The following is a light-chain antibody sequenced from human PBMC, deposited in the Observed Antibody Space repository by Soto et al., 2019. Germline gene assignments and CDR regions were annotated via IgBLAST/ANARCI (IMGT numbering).Light chain of an antibody. CDR1: SGHSSYA. CDR3: QTWGTGITV. CDR2: LNSDGSH. J-gene: IGLJ2*01. V-gene: IGLV4-69*01. Sequence: QSVLTQSPSASASLGASVKLTCTLSSGHSSYAIAWHQQQPEKGPRYLMKLNSDGSHSKGDGIPDRFSGSSSGAERYLTISGLQSEDEADYYCQTWGTGITVFGGGTKLTVL.